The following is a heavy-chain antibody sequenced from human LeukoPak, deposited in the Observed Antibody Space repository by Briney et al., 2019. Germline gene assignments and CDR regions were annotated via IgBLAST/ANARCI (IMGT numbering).Heavy chain of an antibody. Sequence: ASVKVSCKASGYTFASYDINWVRQATGQGLEWMGWMNPNSGNTGSAQRFQGRITMTRDTSISTAYMELSSLRSEDTAVYYCARGPLVRLPSSFDPWGQGTLVTVSS. J-gene: IGHJ5*02. D-gene: IGHD3-16*02. CDR1: GYTFASYD. CDR2: MNPNSGNT. CDR3: ARGPLVRLPSSFDP. V-gene: IGHV1-8*01.